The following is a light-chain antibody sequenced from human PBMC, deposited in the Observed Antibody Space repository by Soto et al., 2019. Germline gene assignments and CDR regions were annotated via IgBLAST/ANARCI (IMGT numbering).Light chain of an antibody. V-gene: IGKV3-11*01. Sequence: EIVLTQSPATLSLSPGERATLSCRASQSVRSNLVWYQQKPGQAPRLLIYDASNRATGIPARFSGSGSGTDFTLTISSLEPEEFAVYYCQHRANWPITFGGGTKVEIK. CDR2: DAS. J-gene: IGKJ4*01. CDR1: QSVRSN. CDR3: QHRANWPIT.